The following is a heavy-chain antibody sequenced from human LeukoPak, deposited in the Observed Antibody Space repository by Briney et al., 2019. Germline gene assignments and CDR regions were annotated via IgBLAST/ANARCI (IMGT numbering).Heavy chain of an antibody. CDR2: VSGSGGST. D-gene: IGHD5-18*01. CDR3: AKPRDVDTAMVPFDP. CDR1: GFTFSSYA. Sequence: GGSLRLSCAASGFTFSSYAMSWVRQAPGKGLEWVSAVSGSGGSTYYADSVKGRFTISRDNSKNTLYLQMNSLRAEDTAVYYCAKPRDVDTAMVPFDPWGQGTLVTVSS. V-gene: IGHV3-23*01. J-gene: IGHJ5*02.